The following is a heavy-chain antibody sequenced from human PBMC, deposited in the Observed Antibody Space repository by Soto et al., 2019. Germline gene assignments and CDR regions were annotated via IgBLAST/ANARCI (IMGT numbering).Heavy chain of an antibody. Sequence: PSETLSLTCAVYGGSFSCYYWSWIRQPPGKGLEWIGEINHSGSTNYNPSLKSRVTISVDTSKNQLSLKLSSVTAADTAVYYCARGGSGAHYYYYYGMDVWGQGTTVTVSS. D-gene: IGHD3-10*01. J-gene: IGHJ6*02. CDR1: GGSFSCYY. CDR3: ARGGSGAHYYYYYGMDV. V-gene: IGHV4-34*01. CDR2: INHSGST.